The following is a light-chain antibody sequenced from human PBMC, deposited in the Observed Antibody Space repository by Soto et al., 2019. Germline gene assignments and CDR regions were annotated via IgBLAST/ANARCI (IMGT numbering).Light chain of an antibody. CDR2: DAT. CDR1: QSVRNN. J-gene: IGKJ4*01. Sequence: EVVMTRSPATLSVSPGERATLSCKASQSVRNNLVWYLQKPGQAPRPIIYDATTRATGIPVRFSGSGSGTEFTLTISSLQSEDVGVYYCQQYDNWPPKTFGGGTKVEVK. CDR3: QQYDNWPPKT. V-gene: IGKV3-15*01.